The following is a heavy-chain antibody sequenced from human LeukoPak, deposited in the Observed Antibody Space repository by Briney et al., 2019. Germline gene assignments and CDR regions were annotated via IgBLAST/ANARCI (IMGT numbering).Heavy chain of an antibody. J-gene: IGHJ6*02. D-gene: IGHD3-10*01. CDR2: IYHSGST. V-gene: IGHV4-59*01. Sequence: SETLSLTCTVSGGSISTYYWNWIRQPPGKGLEWIGYIYHSGSTNYNPSLKSRVTISVDTSKNQFSLKLSSVTAADTAVYYCAREEGGYYGSGSYYGFGMDVWGQGTTVTVSS. CDR1: GGSISTYY. CDR3: AREEGGYYGSGSYYGFGMDV.